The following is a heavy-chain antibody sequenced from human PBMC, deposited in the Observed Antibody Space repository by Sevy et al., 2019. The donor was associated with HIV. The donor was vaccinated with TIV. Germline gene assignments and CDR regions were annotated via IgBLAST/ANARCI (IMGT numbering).Heavy chain of an antibody. D-gene: IGHD3-10*01. CDR3: ASNYGSGSYYSPGMDV. CDR1: GYSISSGYY. CDR2: IYHSGST. J-gene: IGHJ6*02. Sequence: LETLSLTCAVSGYSISSGYYWGWIRQPPGKGLEWIGSIYHSGSTYYNPSLKSRVTISVDTSKNQFSLKLSSVTAADTAVYYCASNYGSGSYYSPGMDVWGQGTTVTVSS. V-gene: IGHV4-38-2*01.